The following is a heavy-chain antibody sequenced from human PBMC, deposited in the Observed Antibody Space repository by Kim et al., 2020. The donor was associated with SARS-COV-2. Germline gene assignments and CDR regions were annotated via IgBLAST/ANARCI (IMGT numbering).Heavy chain of an antibody. D-gene: IGHD4-17*01. J-gene: IGHJ4*02. Sequence: SPTLSLTCAISGDSVSSDSAAWNWIRKSQSRGLEWLGRTYYRSKWYYDYAVSVKSRITINPDTTKNPLSLQLNPVTPEDTAVYYCTRDRFGLRGDFDYWGQATLVTVSS. CDR3: TRDRFGLRGDFDY. CDR2: TYYRSKWYY. V-gene: IGHV6-1*01. CDR1: GDSVSSDSAA.